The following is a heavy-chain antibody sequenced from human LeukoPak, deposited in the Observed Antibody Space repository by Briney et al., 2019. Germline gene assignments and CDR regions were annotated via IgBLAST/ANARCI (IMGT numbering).Heavy chain of an antibody. J-gene: IGHJ4*02. Sequence: PSETLSLTCAVYGGSFSGYYWSWIRQPPGKGLEWIGEINHSGSTNYNPSLKSRVTISVDTSKNQFSLKLSSVTAADTAVYYCARLRGSGWYIDYWGQGTLDTVSS. CDR1: GGSFSGYY. CDR2: INHSGST. D-gene: IGHD6-19*01. CDR3: ARLRGSGWYIDY. V-gene: IGHV4-34*01.